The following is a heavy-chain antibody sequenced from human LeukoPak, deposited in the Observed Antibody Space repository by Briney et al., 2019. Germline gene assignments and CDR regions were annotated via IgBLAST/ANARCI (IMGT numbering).Heavy chain of an antibody. J-gene: IGHJ5*02. CDR2: IYYSGSTY. Sequence: SETLSLTCTVSGGSISRGDYYWSWIRQSPGEGLEWIGCIYYSGSTYYYNPSLKSRITISVDTSKNQFSLKLSSLTAADTAVYYCARRNTRSYCSSTSCFRTNWFDPWGQGTLVTVSS. D-gene: IGHD2-2*01. CDR1: GGSISRGDYY. V-gene: IGHV4-30-4*02. CDR3: ARRNTRSYCSSTSCFRTNWFDP.